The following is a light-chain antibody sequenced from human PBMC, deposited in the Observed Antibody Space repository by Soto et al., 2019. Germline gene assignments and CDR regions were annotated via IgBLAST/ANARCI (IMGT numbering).Light chain of an antibody. CDR2: GAS. CDR1: QSVSNN. J-gene: IGKJ4*01. Sequence: EIVMPQSPATLYVSTGERVNLACRASQSVSNNLAWYQQKPGQPPRRLIYGASTRATGSPARFSGSGSGTECTLTISSLQSEDFAIYYCQQYNNWPLTFGGWTKCEIK. CDR3: QQYNNWPLT. V-gene: IGKV3-15*01.